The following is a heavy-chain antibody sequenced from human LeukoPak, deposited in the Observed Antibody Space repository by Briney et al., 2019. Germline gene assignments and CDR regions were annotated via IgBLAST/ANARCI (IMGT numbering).Heavy chain of an antibody. Sequence: ASVKVSCKASGYTFTGYYMHWVRQAPGQELEWMGWINPNSGGTNYAQKFQGRVTMTRDTSISTAYMELSRLRSDDTAVYYCARYYSSGWYVGFDYWGQGTLVTVSS. D-gene: IGHD6-19*01. CDR1: GYTFTGYY. CDR3: ARYYSSGWYVGFDY. CDR2: INPNSGGT. V-gene: IGHV1-2*02. J-gene: IGHJ4*02.